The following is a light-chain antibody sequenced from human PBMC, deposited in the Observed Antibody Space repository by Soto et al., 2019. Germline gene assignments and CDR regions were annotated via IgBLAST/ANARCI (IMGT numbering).Light chain of an antibody. J-gene: IGKJ2*01. CDR3: QQRTNSIYT. V-gene: IGKV3-11*01. CDR1: QSVSSY. CDR2: DAS. Sequence: EIVLTQSPATLSLSPGERATLSCRASQSVSSYLAWYQQKPGQAPRLLIYDASNRSTGIPARFSGSGSATDFTLTINRLEPEDFAGYYCQQRTNSIYTFGQGTKLEIK.